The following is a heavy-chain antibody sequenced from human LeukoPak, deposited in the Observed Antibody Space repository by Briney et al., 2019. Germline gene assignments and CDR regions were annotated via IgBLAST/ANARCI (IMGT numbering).Heavy chain of an antibody. CDR3: ATGPDCGGDCYPNY. D-gene: IGHD2-21*02. CDR1: GGTFSSYA. J-gene: IGHJ4*02. Sequence: ASVNVSCKASGGTFSSYAISWVRQAPGQGLEWMGGIIPIFGTANYAQKFQGRVTITADESTSTAYMELSSLRSEDTAVYYCATGPDCGGDCYPNYWGQGTLVTVSS. V-gene: IGHV1-69*13. CDR2: IIPIFGTA.